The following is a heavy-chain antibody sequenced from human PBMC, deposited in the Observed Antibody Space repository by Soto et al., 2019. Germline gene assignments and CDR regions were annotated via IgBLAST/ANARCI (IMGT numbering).Heavy chain of an antibody. J-gene: IGHJ4*02. D-gene: IGHD2-2*01. CDR1: GFTFSSYA. Sequence: EVQLLESGAGLVQPGGSLRLSCAASGFTFSSYAMSWVRQAPGKGLEWVSGISTSGDSTYYADSVKGRFTISRDNSKDTLYLQMNSLRAGDMAVYYCAINSRYCSSTSCYADWGQGTLVTVSS. CDR2: ISTSGDST. CDR3: AINSRYCSSTSCYAD. V-gene: IGHV3-23*01.